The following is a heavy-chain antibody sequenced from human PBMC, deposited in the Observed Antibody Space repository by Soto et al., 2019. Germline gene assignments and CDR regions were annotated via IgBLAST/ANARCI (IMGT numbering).Heavy chain of an antibody. Sequence: SETLSLTCAVVGDSLRGQSWNWIRQSPGKGLEWIGELDQSGGSNYNPSLKSRAIISDDTSKNQFSLTLTSVTAADTAVYYCAREDSKGGPGEILDVGGKGTTVTVSS. D-gene: IGHD3-22*01. CDR2: LDQSGGS. V-gene: IGHV4-34*01. CDR1: GDSLRGQS. J-gene: IGHJ6*04. CDR3: AREDSKGGPGEILDV.